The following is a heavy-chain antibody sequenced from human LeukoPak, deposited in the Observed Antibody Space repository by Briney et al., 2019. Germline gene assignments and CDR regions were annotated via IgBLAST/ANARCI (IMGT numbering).Heavy chain of an antibody. J-gene: IGHJ6*03. Sequence: ASVKVSCKASGYTFTSYDINWVRQATGQGLEWMGWMNPNSGNTGYAQKSQGRVTMTRNTSISTAYMELSSLRSEDTAVYYCARGISEQQLVPPRYYYYYMDVWGKGTTVTISS. CDR1: GYTFTSYD. CDR3: ARGISEQQLVPPRYYYYYMDV. CDR2: MNPNSGNT. V-gene: IGHV1-8*01. D-gene: IGHD6-13*01.